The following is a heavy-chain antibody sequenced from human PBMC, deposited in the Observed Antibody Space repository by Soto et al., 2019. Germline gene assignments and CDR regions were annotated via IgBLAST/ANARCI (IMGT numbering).Heavy chain of an antibody. CDR1: GGSISSSSYY. CDR2: IYYSGST. V-gene: IGHV4-39*01. Sequence: SETLSLTCTVSGGSISSSSYYWGWIRQPPGKGLEWIGSIYYSGSTYYNPSLKSRVTISVDTSKNQFSLKLSSVTAADTAVYYCARHGRFLGNYYYYMDVWGKGTTVTVSS. CDR3: ARHGRFLGNYYYYMDV. J-gene: IGHJ6*03. D-gene: IGHD3-3*01.